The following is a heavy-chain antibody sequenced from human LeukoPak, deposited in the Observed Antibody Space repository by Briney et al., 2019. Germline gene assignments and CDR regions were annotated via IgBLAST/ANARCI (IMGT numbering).Heavy chain of an antibody. J-gene: IGHJ4*02. CDR2: MNPNSGNT. Sequence: ASVKDSCKASGYTFTSYDINWVRQATGQGLEWMGWMNPNSGNTGYAQKFQGRVTMTRNTSISTAYMELSSLRSEDTAVYYCARGSKDYYDSSGYYYYWGQGTLVTVSS. V-gene: IGHV1-8*01. D-gene: IGHD3-22*01. CDR3: ARGSKDYYDSSGYYYY. CDR1: GYTFTSYD.